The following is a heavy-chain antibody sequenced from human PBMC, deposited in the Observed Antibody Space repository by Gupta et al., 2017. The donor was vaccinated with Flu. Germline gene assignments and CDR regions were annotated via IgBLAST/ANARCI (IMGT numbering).Heavy chain of an antibody. D-gene: IGHD5-12*01. V-gene: IGHV1-69*02. Sequence: QVQLVQSGAEVKKPGSSVKVSCKASGGTFSSYTISWVRQAPGQGLEWMGRIIPILGIANYAQKFQGRVTITADKSTSTAYMELSSLRSEDTAVYYCARAGAGSNSGYDWVDAFDIWGQGTMVTVSS. J-gene: IGHJ3*02. CDR1: GGTFSSYT. CDR2: IIPILGIA. CDR3: ARAGAGSNSGYDWVDAFDI.